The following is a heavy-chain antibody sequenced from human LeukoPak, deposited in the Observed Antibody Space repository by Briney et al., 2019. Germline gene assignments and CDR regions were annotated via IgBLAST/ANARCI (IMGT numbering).Heavy chain of an antibody. V-gene: IGHV1-18*01. J-gene: IGHJ5*02. Sequence: ASVKVSCKASGYTFTSYGISWVRQAPGQGLEWMGWISAYNGNTNYAQKLQGRVTMTTDTSTSTAYMELRSLRSDDRAVYYCARLERTQRLNWFDPWGQGTLVTVSS. CDR2: ISAYNGNT. D-gene: IGHD1-1*01. CDR3: ARLERTQRLNWFDP. CDR1: GYTFTSYG.